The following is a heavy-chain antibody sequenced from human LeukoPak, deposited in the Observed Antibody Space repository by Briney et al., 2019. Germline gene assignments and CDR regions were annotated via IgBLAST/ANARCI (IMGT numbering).Heavy chain of an antibody. CDR3: ARELSKVYGMDV. D-gene: IGHD4-11*01. CDR2: IYYSGST. V-gene: IGHV4-30-4*01. Sequence: SETLSLTCAVYGGSFSGYYWSWIRQPPGKGLEWIGYIYYSGSTYYNPSLKSRVTISVDTSKNQFSLKLSSVTAADTAVYYCARELSKVYGMDVWGQGTTVTVSS. J-gene: IGHJ6*02. CDR1: GGSFSGYY.